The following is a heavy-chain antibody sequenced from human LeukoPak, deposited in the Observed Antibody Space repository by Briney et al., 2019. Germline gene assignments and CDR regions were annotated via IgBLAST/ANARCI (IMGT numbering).Heavy chain of an antibody. CDR3: ARALLSDVDNWFDP. J-gene: IGHJ5*02. CDR2: MYYSGST. CDR1: GGSISRSSYY. V-gene: IGHV4-39*01. Sequence: SETLSLTCSVSGGSISRSSYYWGWIRQPPGKGLEWIGSMYYSGSTYYNPSLKSRATMSVDTSKNQFSLKLSSVTAADTAVYYCARALLSDVDNWFDPWGQGTLVTASS. D-gene: IGHD2/OR15-2a*01.